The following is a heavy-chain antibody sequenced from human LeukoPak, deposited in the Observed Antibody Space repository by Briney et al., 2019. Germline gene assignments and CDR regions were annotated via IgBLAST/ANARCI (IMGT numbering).Heavy chain of an antibody. CDR1: GFTFTGFA. J-gene: IGHJ6*03. CDR2: IGGSSGST. Sequence: AGGSLRLSCAASGFTFTGFAMSWVRQAPGKGPEWVSRIGGSSGSTYYADSVKGRFTISRDNSKKTLYLQMNSLRADDTAVYYCAKMKGPGLYYHYSMDVWGKGTTVIVSS. V-gene: IGHV3-23*01. CDR3: AKMKGPGLYYHYSMDV.